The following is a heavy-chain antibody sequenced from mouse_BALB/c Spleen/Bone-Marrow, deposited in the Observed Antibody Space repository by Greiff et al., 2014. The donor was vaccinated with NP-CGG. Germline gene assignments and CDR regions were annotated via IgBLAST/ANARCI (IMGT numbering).Heavy chain of an antibody. J-gene: IGHJ4*01. CDR1: GITVSSYT. CDR2: ITGGGTT. D-gene: IGHD1-2*01. CDR3: ARHYGYVDAMDY. Sequence: EVMLVESGGGLVKPGESLKFSCAASGITVSSYTMSWVHQTPEKRLEWVASITGGGTTYYPDSVKGRFTISRDNARNILYLQVSSLRSEDTAIYYCARHYGYVDAMDYWGQGTSVTVSS. V-gene: IGHV5-6-5*01.